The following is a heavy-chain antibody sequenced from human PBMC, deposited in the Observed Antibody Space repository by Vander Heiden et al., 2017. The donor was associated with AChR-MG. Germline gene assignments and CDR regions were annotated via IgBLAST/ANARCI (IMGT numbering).Heavy chain of an antibody. D-gene: IGHD3-3*01. CDR3: ARQIGITTRGAFDY. CDR1: GYSFPSHW. V-gene: IGHV5-51*01. Sequence: EVQLVQSGAEVQKPGASLKFPCKGSGYSFPSHWIGWVRQMPGKGLEWMGIIYPGDSDTRYSPSFQGQVTISADKSISTAYLQWSSLKASDTAMYYCARQIGITTRGAFDYWGQGTLVTVSS. CDR2: IYPGDSDT. J-gene: IGHJ4*02.